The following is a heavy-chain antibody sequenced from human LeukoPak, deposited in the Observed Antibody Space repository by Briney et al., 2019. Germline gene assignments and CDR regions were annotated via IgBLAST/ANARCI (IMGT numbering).Heavy chain of an antibody. CDR2: VSGSDGST. Sequence: GGSLRLSCAASGFTFSSYAMSWVRQAPGKGLEWVSTVSGSDGSTYYADSVKGRFTISRDNSKNTLYLRMNSLRAEDTAVYYCAKEVLLSYGDYTYVDYWGQGTLVTVSS. D-gene: IGHD4-17*01. CDR3: AKEVLLSYGDYTYVDY. V-gene: IGHV3-23*01. J-gene: IGHJ4*02. CDR1: GFTFSSYA.